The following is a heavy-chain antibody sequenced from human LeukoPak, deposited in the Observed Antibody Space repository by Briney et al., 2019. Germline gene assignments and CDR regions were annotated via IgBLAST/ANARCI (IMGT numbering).Heavy chain of an antibody. CDR1: GGSISSYY. Sequence: KSSETLSLTCTVSGGSISSYYWSWIRQPPGKGLEWIGYIYYSGSTNYNPSLKSRVTISVDTSKNQFSLKLSSVTAADTAVYYCARETRGGYAFDIRGQGTMVTVSS. J-gene: IGHJ3*02. CDR2: IYYSGST. V-gene: IGHV4-59*01. CDR3: ARETRGGYAFDI.